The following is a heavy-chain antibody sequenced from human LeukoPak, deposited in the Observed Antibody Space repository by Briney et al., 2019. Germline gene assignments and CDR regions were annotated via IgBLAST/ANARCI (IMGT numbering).Heavy chain of an antibody. CDR1: GFTFSIYS. CDR3: AKGYSSSWYALGD. D-gene: IGHD6-13*01. J-gene: IGHJ4*02. CDR2: ISSSSSYI. Sequence: GGSLRLSCAASGFTFSIYSMNWVRQAPGKGLEWVSSISSSSSYIYYADSVKGRSTISRDNAKNSLYLQMNSLRAEDTAVYYCAKGYSSSWYALGDWGQGTLVTVSS. V-gene: IGHV3-21*01.